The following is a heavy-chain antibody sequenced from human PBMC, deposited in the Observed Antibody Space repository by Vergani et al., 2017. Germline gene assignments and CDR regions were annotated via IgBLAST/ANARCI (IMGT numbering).Heavy chain of an antibody. CDR3: ARSIVSRNPPDYFDN. D-gene: IGHD1-14*01. Sequence: QVQLQESGPGLVRPSETLSLTCTVSGGSLSGYYWNWIRQTPGEVLEWIGYVEDSGYFNYNPSLKTRVSMSSATSNNQFSLMLSSVTVADTAVYYCARSIVSRNPPDYFDNWGQGTLVTVSS. CDR2: VEDSGYF. CDR1: GGSLSGYY. V-gene: IGHV4-59*01. J-gene: IGHJ4*02.